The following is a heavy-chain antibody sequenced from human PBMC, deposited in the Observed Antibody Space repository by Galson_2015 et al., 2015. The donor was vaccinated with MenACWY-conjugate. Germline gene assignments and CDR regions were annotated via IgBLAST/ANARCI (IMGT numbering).Heavy chain of an antibody. CDR1: GFSLDTSGMC. CDR2: IDWDDHN. CDR3: ARIRRDFWSGDALYYYYYMDV. V-gene: IGHV2-70*11. Sequence: PALVKPTQTLTLTCTFSGFSLDTSGMCVGWIRQPPGKALEWLARIDWDDHNYYTTSLKTRLTLSTDTSTNQVVLTMTNMDPVDTATYYCARIRRDFWSGDALYYYYYMDVWGKGTTVTVSS. J-gene: IGHJ6*03. D-gene: IGHD3-3*01.